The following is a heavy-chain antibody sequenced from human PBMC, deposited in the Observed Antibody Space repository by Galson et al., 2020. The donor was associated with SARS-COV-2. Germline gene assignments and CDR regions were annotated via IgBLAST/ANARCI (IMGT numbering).Heavy chain of an antibody. J-gene: IGHJ6*02. D-gene: IGHD5-18*01. CDR2: INHSGST. CDR1: GGSFRGYY. V-gene: IGHV4-34*01. CDR3: ARDVDTAMVTPFHYYYGMDV. Sequence: SETLSLTCAVYGGSFRGYYWSWIRQPPGKGLEWIGEINHSGSTNYNPSLKRRVTISVDTSKNQFSLKLSSVTAADTAVYYCARDVDTAMVTPFHYYYGMDVWGQGTTVTVSS.